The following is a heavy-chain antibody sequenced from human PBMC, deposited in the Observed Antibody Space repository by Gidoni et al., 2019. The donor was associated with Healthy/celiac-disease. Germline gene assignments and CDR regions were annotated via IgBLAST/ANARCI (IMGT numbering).Heavy chain of an antibody. J-gene: IGHJ3*02. D-gene: IGHD3-22*01. CDR1: GYTFTSYA. CDR2: INAGNGNT. Sequence: QVQLVQSGAEVKKPGASVKVSCKASGYTFTSYAMHWVRQAPGQRLEWMGWINAGNGNTKYSQKLQGRVTITRDTSASTAYMELSSLRSEDTAVYYCAIPDPNYYDSSGYWAAFDIWGQGTMVTVSS. V-gene: IGHV1-3*01. CDR3: AIPDPNYYDSSGYWAAFDI.